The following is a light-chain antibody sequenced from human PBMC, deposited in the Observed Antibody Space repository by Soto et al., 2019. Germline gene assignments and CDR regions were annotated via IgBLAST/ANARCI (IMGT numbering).Light chain of an antibody. CDR2: SAS. Sequence: IQLTQSPSSLSASVGDRVTIACRASESISDYLNWYQHKPGVAPKVLVYSASTLRGGVPSRFSSTGSGTEFTLTIRRLQPEDVATYYCQQTFSNLLSFGGGTKVDIK. CDR1: ESISDY. V-gene: IGKV1-39*01. CDR3: QQTFSNLLS. J-gene: IGKJ4*01.